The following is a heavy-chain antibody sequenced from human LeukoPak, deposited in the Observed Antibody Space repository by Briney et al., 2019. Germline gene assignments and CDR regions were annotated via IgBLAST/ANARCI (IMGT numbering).Heavy chain of an antibody. CDR2: IYYGGST. J-gene: IGHJ6*02. Sequence: SETLSLTCTVSGGSISSSSYYWGWIRQPPGKGLEWIGSIYYGGSTYYNPSLKSRVTISVDTSKNQLSLKLSSVTAADTAVYYCARRFYGMDVWGQGTTVTVSS. CDR3: ARRFYGMDV. V-gene: IGHV4-39*01. CDR1: GGSISSSSYY.